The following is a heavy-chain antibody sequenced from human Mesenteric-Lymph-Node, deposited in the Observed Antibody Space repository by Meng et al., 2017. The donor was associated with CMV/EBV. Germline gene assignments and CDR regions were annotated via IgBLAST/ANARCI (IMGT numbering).Heavy chain of an antibody. Sequence: SETLSLTCTVSGGSISSSSYYWGWIRQPPGKGLEWIGSIYYSGSTYYNPSLKSRVTISVDTSKNQFSLKLSSVTAADTAVYYCARDTLDIVVVPAAINYYYGMDVWGQGTTVTVSS. CDR2: IYYSGST. J-gene: IGHJ6*02. CDR3: ARDTLDIVVVPAAINYYYGMDV. CDR1: GGSISSSSYY. D-gene: IGHD2-2*03. V-gene: IGHV4-39*07.